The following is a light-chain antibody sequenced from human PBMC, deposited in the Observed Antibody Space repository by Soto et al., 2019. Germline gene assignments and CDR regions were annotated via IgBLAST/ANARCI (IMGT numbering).Light chain of an antibody. Sequence: DIQMTQSPSTLSASVGDRVTITCRASQSISSWLAWYQQKPGKAPKLLIYKASSLESGVPSRFSGSGSGTEFTLTISSLQPDDFANYYCQEYKRYSTFGQGTKLEIK. J-gene: IGKJ2*01. CDR1: QSISSW. V-gene: IGKV1-5*03. CDR3: QEYKRYST. CDR2: KAS.